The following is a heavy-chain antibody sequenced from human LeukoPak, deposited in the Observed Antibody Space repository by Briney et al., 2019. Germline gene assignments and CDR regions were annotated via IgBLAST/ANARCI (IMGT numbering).Heavy chain of an antibody. CDR3: ATLKIDAAAGTIGVFDY. CDR1: GYTLTELS. J-gene: IGHJ4*02. Sequence: ASVKVSCKVSGYTLTELSMHWVRQAPGKGLEWMGGFDPEDGETIYAQKFQGRVTMTEDTSTDTAYVELSSLRSEDTAVYYCATLKIDAAAGTIGVFDYWGQGTLVTVSS. CDR2: FDPEDGET. D-gene: IGHD6-13*01. V-gene: IGHV1-24*01.